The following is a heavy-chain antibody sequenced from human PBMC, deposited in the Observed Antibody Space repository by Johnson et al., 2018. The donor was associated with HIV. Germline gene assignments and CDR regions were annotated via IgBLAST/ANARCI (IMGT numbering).Heavy chain of an antibody. D-gene: IGHD3-16*01. CDR1: GFTFSGSA. J-gene: IGHJ3*02. V-gene: IGHV3-73*02. Sequence: VQLVESGGGLVQPGGSLKLSCAASGFTFSGSAMHWVRQASGKGLEWVGRIRSKANTYATAYAASVKGRFTISRDDSKKTAYLQMKSLKTEDTAVYYCASDSVSDAFDIWGPGTMVTVSS. CDR2: IRSKANTYAT. CDR3: ASDSVSDAFDI.